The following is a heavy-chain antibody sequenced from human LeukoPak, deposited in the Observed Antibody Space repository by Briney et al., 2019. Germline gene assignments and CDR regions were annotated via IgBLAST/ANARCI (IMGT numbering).Heavy chain of an antibody. CDR3: ARLEGSTRSSIDY. V-gene: IGHV3-21*01. CDR1: GFTFSSYS. CDR2: ISSSSSYI. Sequence: GGSLRLSCAASGFTFSSYSMNWVRPAPGKGLEWVSSISSSSSYIYYADSVKGRFTISRDNAKNSLYLQMNSLRAEDTAVYYCARLEGSTRSSIDYWGQGTLVTVSS. D-gene: IGHD2-2*01. J-gene: IGHJ4*02.